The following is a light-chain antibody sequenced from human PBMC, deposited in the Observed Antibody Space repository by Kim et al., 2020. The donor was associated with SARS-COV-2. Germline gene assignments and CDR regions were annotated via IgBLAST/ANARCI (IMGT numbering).Light chain of an antibody. CDR2: YDS. V-gene: IGLV3-21*04. J-gene: IGLJ3*02. CDR3: QVWDASSDLVV. Sequence: AQGKTASIICGGSSIGSKSVHWYQQKPGQAPVVVINYDSDRPSGIPERFSGSKSGNTATLAISRVGAGDEADYYCQVWDASSDLVVFGGGTQLTVL. CDR1: SIGSKS.